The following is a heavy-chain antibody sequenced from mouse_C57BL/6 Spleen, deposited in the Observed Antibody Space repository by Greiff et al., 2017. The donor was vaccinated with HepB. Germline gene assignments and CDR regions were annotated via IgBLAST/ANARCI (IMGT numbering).Heavy chain of an antibody. Sequence: EVQVVESGPELVKPGASVKIPCKASGYTFTDYNMDWVKQSHGKSLEWIGDINPNNGGTIYNQKFKGKATLTVDKSSSTAYMELRSLTSEDTAVYYCAREDYYGSKGYWYFDVWGTGTTVTVSS. CDR3: AREDYYGSKGYWYFDV. CDR1: GYTFTDYN. CDR2: INPNNGGT. J-gene: IGHJ1*03. D-gene: IGHD1-1*01. V-gene: IGHV1-18*01.